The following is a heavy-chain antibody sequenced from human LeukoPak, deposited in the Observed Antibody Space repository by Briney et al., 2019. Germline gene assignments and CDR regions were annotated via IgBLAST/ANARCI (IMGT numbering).Heavy chain of an antibody. V-gene: IGHV3-21*01. D-gene: IGHD3-22*01. CDR3: ARGDSSGYYYVGY. Sequence: GGSLRLSCAASGFTFSSYSMNWVRQAPGKGPEWVSSISSSSSYIYYADSVKGRFTISRDNAKNSLYLQMNSLRAEDTAVYYCARGDSSGYYYVGYWGQGTLVTVSS. CDR2: ISSSSSYI. J-gene: IGHJ4*02. CDR1: GFTFSSYS.